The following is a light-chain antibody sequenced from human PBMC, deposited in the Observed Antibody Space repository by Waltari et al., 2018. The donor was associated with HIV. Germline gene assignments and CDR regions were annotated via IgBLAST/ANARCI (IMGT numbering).Light chain of an antibody. Sequence: QSLLPQPPSASGTPGPRVNISCSGSYSNIGSNTLNWHLQLPGSAPKALLYNNDQRPSGVPDRFAGAKSGTSASLAISGLQYEDQGDYYCASWDDKLDGWVFGGGTRLTVL. CDR3: ASWDDKLDGWV. V-gene: IGLV1-44*01. CDR2: NND. J-gene: IGLJ3*02. CDR1: YSNIGSNT.